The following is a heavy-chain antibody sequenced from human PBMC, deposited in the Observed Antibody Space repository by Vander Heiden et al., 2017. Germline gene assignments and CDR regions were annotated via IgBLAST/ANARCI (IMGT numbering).Heavy chain of an antibody. J-gene: IGHJ3*02. Sequence: EVQLLESGGGLVQPGGSLRLSCAAPAFTFSSYAMNWVRQAPGKGLEWVSAIGGSGAGTYYADSVKGRFTISRDNSKNTLYLQINSLRAEDTAVYYCAKDGSHDAFDIWGQGTMVTVSS. D-gene: IGHD6-19*01. CDR2: IGGSGAGT. CDR3: AKDGSHDAFDI. CDR1: AFTFSSYA. V-gene: IGHV3-23*01.